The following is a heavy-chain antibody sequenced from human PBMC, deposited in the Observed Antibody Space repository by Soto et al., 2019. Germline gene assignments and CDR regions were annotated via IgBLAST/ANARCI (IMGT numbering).Heavy chain of an antibody. CDR3: ARDAPGVAPY. V-gene: IGHV4-31*03. D-gene: IGHD2-15*01. J-gene: IGHJ4*02. CDR2: INYRGST. Sequence: QVQLQASGPGLVRPSQTLSLTCTVSGGSINSGDSSWNWIRQHPEKGLEWIGYINYRGSTFYNPSLKSRIIISVDTSKNQFSLSLSSVTAADTAVYYCARDAPGVAPYWGQGTLVTVSS. CDR1: GGSINSGDSS.